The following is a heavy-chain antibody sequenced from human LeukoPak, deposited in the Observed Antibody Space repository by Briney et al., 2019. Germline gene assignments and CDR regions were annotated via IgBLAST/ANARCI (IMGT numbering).Heavy chain of an antibody. V-gene: IGHV3-48*03. CDR2: ISSSGSTI. Sequence: GGSLRLSCAASGFTFSSYEMNWVRQAPGKGLEWVSYISSSGSTIYYADSVKGRFTISRDNAKNSLYLQMNSLRAEDTAVYYCARGNNYVWGPNWFDPWGQGTLVTVSS. CDR3: ARGNNYVWGPNWFDP. CDR1: GFTFSSYE. J-gene: IGHJ5*02. D-gene: IGHD3-16*01.